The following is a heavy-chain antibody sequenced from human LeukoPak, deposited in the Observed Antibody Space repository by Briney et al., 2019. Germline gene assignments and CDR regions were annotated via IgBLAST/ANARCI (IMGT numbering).Heavy chain of an antibody. CDR1: GFTFSNYE. V-gene: IGHV3-48*03. D-gene: IGHD6-6*01. CDR2: ISNTGRTR. CDR3: ARESFAARWD. J-gene: IGHJ4*02. Sequence: QSGGSLRLSCAASGFTFSNYEMDWVRQAPGKGLEWISYISNTGRTRHYADSVKGRFTISRDNAKNSLYLQMNSLTAEDTAVYYCARESFAARWDWGQGTLVTVSS.